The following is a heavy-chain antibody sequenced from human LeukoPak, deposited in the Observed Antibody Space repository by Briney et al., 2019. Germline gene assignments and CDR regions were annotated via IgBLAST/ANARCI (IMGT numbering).Heavy chain of an antibody. CDR3: ARDEEVEGATEGDDAFDI. V-gene: IGHV3-33*01. D-gene: IGHD3-16*01. J-gene: IGHJ3*02. Sequence: GRSLRLSCAASGFTFSSYGMHWVRQAPGKGLEWVAVIWYDGSNKYYADSVKGRFTISRDNSKNTLYLQMNGLRAEDTAVYYCARDEEVEGATEGDDAFDIWGQGTMVTVSS. CDR1: GFTFSSYG. CDR2: IWYDGSNK.